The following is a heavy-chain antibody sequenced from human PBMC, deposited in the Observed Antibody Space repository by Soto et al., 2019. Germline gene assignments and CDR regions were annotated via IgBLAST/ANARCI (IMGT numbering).Heavy chain of an antibody. D-gene: IGHD3-22*01. CDR1: GFTFSSYG. CDR2: ISYDGSNK. V-gene: IGHV3-30*18. Sequence: PGGSLRLSCAASGFTFSSYGMHWVRQAPGKGLEWVAVISYDGSNKYYADSVKGRFTISRDNSKNTLYLQMNSLRAEDTAVYYCAKEDHRGSSGYYYGGYYYGMDVWGQGTTVTVSS. CDR3: AKEDHRGSSGYYYGGYYYGMDV. J-gene: IGHJ6*02.